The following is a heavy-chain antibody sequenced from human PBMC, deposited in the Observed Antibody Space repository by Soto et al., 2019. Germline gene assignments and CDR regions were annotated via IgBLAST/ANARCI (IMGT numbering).Heavy chain of an antibody. V-gene: IGHV3-30-3*01. CDR3: ARDPTTVTTYYGMDV. D-gene: IGHD4-17*01. Sequence: GGSLRLSCAASGFTFSSYAMHWVRQAPGKGLEWVAVISYDGSNKYYADSVKGRFTISRDNSKNTLYLQMNSLRAEDTAVYYCARDPTTVTTYYGMDVWGQGTTVTVSS. J-gene: IGHJ6*02. CDR2: ISYDGSNK. CDR1: GFTFSSYA.